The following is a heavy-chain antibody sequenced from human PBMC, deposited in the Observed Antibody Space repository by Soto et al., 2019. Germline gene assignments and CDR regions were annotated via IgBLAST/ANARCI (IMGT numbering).Heavy chain of an antibody. CDR3: AKDYSSSWYGLGWFAP. CDR2: ISGSGGST. Sequence: EVQLLESGGGLVQPGGSLRLSCAASGFTFSSYAMSWVRQAPGKGLEWVSAISGSGGSTYYADSVKGRFTISRDNSKNTLYLQISSLRAEDTAVYYCAKDYSSSWYGLGWFAPWGQGTLVTVST. V-gene: IGHV3-23*01. CDR1: GFTFSSYA. D-gene: IGHD6-13*01. J-gene: IGHJ5*02.